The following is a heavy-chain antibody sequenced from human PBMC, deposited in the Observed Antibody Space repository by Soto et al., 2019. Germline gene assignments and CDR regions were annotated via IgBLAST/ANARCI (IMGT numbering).Heavy chain of an antibody. D-gene: IGHD2-15*01. CDR1: GGTFSGYA. CDR3: ASAREVVAATRFHWLDP. Sequence: ASVKVSCKASGGTFSGYAISWVRQAPGQGLEWMGGIIPIFGTANYAQKFQGRVTITADKSTSTAYMELSSLRSEDTAVYYCASAREVVAATRFHWLDPWGQGTLVTVYS. J-gene: IGHJ5*02. CDR2: IIPIFGTA. V-gene: IGHV1-69*06.